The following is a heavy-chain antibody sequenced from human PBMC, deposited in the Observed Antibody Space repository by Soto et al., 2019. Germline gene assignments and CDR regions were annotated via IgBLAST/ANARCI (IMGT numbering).Heavy chain of an antibody. CDR2: INAGNGNT. J-gene: IGHJ4*02. D-gene: IGHD6-19*01. CDR1: GYTFTSYA. CDR3: ARGEQWLVLPYFDY. V-gene: IGHV1-3*01. Sequence: QVQLVQSGAEVKKPGASVQVSCKASGYTFTSYAMHWVRQAPGQRLAWMGWINAGNGNTKYSQKFQGRVTITRDTSASTAYMELSSLRSEDTAVYYCARGEQWLVLPYFDYWCQGTLVTVSS.